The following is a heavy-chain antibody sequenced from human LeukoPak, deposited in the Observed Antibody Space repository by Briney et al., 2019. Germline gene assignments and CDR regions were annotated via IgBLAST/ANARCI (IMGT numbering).Heavy chain of an antibody. CDR1: GGSFSGYY. J-gene: IGHJ5*02. V-gene: IGHV4-34*01. CDR2: INHSGST. D-gene: IGHD3-10*01. Sequence: SATLSLTCAVHGGSFSGYYWSWIRQPPGKGLEWIGEINHSGSTNYNPSLKSRVTISVDTSKNQFSLKLSSVTAADTAVYYCARRSLLWFGGGNWFDPWGQGTLVTVSS. CDR3: ARRSLLWFGGGNWFDP.